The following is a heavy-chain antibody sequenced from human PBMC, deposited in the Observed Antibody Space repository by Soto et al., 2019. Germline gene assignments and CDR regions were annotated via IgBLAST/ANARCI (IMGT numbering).Heavy chain of an antibody. D-gene: IGHD1-26*01. Sequence: PGGSLRLSCAASGFTFSSYGMHWVRQAPGKGLEWVAVIWYDGSNKYYADSVKGRFTISRDNSKNTLYLQMNSLRAEDTAVYYCALGLTPDDAFDIWGQGTMVTVSS. J-gene: IGHJ3*02. CDR3: ALGLTPDDAFDI. CDR1: GFTFSSYG. V-gene: IGHV3-33*01. CDR2: IWYDGSNK.